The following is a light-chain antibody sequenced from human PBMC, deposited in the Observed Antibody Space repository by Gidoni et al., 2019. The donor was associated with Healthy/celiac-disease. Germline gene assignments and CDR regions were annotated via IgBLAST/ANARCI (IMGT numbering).Light chain of an antibody. CDR1: QSVSSY. Sequence: EIVLTQSPATLSLSPGERATLSCRASQSVSSYLAWYQQKPGQAPRLLIYDASNRATGIPARFSGSGFGTDFTVTISSLEPEDFAVYYCQQRSNWHPGTFXQXTKVEIK. J-gene: IGKJ1*01. CDR2: DAS. V-gene: IGKV3-11*01. CDR3: QQRSNWHPGT.